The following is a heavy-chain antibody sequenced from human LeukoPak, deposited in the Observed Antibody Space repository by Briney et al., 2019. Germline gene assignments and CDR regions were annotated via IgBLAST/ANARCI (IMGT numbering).Heavy chain of an antibody. Sequence: PGGSLRLSCAASGFTFSSNGMSWVRQAPGKGLEWVSAISGSGDSTYYADSVKGRFTISRDNAKNSLYLQMNSLRAEDTAVYYCAELGITMIGGVWGKGTTVTISS. V-gene: IGHV3-23*01. CDR1: GFTFSSNG. J-gene: IGHJ6*04. D-gene: IGHD3-10*02. CDR3: AELGITMIGGV. CDR2: ISGSGDST.